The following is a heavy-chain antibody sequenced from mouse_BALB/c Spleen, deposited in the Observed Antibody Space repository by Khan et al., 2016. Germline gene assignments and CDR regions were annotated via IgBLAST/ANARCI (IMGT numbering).Heavy chain of an antibody. Sequence: QIQLVQSGPELKKPGETVKISCKASGYTFTNSGMNWVKQAPGKGLKWVGWINTYTGEPTYADDFKGRFAFSLETSASTAYLQINNLKNEDMTTXFWAGGARVTTGWYFDVWGAGTTVTVSS. D-gene: IGHD2-2*01. CDR1: GYTFTNSG. CDR2: INTYTGEP. J-gene: IGHJ1*01. CDR3: AGGARVTTGWYFDV. V-gene: IGHV9-1*02.